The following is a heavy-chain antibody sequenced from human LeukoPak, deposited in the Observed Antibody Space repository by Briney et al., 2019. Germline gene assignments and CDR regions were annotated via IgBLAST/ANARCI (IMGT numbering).Heavy chain of an antibody. CDR1: GFTFSSYG. J-gene: IGHJ4*02. D-gene: IGHD2-15*01. V-gene: IGHV3-30*18. Sequence: GRSLRLSCAASGFTFSSYGMHWVRQAPGKGLEWVAVISYDGSNKYYADSVKGRFTISRDNSKNTLYLQMNSLRAEDTAVYYSAKDRGYCSGGSCYAAYYFDYWGQGTLVTVSS. CDR3: AKDRGYCSGGSCYAAYYFDY. CDR2: ISYDGSNK.